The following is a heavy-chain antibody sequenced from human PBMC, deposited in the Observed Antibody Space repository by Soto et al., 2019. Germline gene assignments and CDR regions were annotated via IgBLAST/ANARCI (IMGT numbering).Heavy chain of an antibody. CDR2: IWFDGNRK. CDR1: GFGFSNFG. V-gene: IGHV3-33*01. D-gene: IGHD5-12*01. CDR3: ARDAKGYDRPTHFDK. Sequence: QVQLVESGGGVVQPGGSLRVSCAASGFGFSNFGMHWVRQAPGKGLEWVAVIWFDGNRKGYADSVKGRFTISRDNSKELLYLQMNSLRVEYTAFYYCARDAKGYDRPTHFDKWGQGTLVTVAS. J-gene: IGHJ4*02.